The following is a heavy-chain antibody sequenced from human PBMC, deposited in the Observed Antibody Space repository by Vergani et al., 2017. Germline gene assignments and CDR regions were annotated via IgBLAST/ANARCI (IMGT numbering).Heavy chain of an antibody. D-gene: IGHD1-14*01. CDR2: TWYDGNNK. CDR3: ARELRLLYNRFDP. J-gene: IGHJ5*02. V-gene: IGHV3-33*01. CDR1: GFTFSSYG. Sequence: QVQLVESGGGVVQPGRSLRLSCAVSGFTFSSYGMHWVRQAPGKGLEWVAVTWYDGNNKQYADSVKGRFTISRDNSKSTMYLQMNSLRDEDTGVYYCARELRLLYNRFDPGGQGTLVTGSS.